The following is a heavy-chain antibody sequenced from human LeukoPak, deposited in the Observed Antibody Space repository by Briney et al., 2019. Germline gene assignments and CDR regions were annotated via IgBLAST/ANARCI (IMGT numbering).Heavy chain of an antibody. D-gene: IGHD6-19*01. J-gene: IGHJ5*02. V-gene: IGHV3-21*01. CDR1: GFTFSSYS. CDR2: ISSSSSYI. Sequence: GGSLRLSCAASGFTFSSYSMNWVRQAPGKGLEWVPSISSSSSYIYYADSVKGRFTISRDNAKNSLYLQMNSLRAEDTAVYYCASVYSSGELTGFDPWGQGTLVTVSS. CDR3: ASVYSSGELTGFDP.